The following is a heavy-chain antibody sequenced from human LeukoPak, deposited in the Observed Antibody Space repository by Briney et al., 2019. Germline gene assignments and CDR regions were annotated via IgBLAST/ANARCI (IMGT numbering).Heavy chain of an antibody. J-gene: IGHJ5*02. CDR3: ARDPPWSGYDS. CDR2: ISSSSSTI. CDR1: GFTFRSYS. Sequence: GGSLRLSCAASGFTFRSYSMNWVRQAPGKGLEWVSYISSSSSTIYYADSVKGRFTISRDNAKNSLYLQMNSLRAEDTAVYYCARDPPWSGYDSWGQGTLVTVSS. D-gene: IGHD5-12*01. V-gene: IGHV3-48*01.